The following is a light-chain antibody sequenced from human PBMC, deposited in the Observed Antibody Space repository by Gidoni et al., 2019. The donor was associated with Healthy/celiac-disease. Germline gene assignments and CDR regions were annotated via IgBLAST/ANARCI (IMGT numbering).Light chain of an antibody. CDR1: QSVSSY. CDR2: DAS. CDR3: QQRSNWPPSLT. Sequence: PGERATLSCRASQSVSSYLAWYQQKPGQAPRLLIYDASNRATGIPARFSGSGSGTDFTLTISSLEPEDFAVYYCQQRSNWPPSLTFGGGTKVEIK. J-gene: IGKJ4*01. V-gene: IGKV3-11*01.